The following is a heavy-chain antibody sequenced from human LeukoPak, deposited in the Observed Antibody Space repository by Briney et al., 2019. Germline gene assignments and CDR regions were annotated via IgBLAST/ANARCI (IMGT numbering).Heavy chain of an antibody. CDR1: GGSFSGYY. V-gene: IGHV4-34*01. Sequence: SETLSLTCAVYGGSFSGYYWSWIRQPPGKGLEWIGEINHSGSTNYNPSLKSRVTISVDTSKNQFSLKLSSVTAADTAVYYCARLRYFDLYPRPYYYGMDVWGKGTTVTVSS. CDR2: INHSGST. CDR3: ARLRYFDLYPRPYYYGMDV. J-gene: IGHJ6*04. D-gene: IGHD3-9*01.